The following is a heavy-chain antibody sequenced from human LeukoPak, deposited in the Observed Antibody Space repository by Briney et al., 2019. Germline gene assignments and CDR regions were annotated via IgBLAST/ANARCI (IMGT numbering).Heavy chain of an antibody. CDR1: GFTFSSYG. V-gene: IGHV3-30*18. J-gene: IGHJ4*02. Sequence: GSLRLSCAASGFTFSSYGMHWVRQAPGKGLEWVAVISYDGSNKYYADSVKGRFTISRDNSKNTLYLEMNSLRVDDTAVYYCAKIGERYCSGNSCPRIDYWGQGTLVTVSS. CDR3: AKIGERYCSGNSCPRIDY. CDR2: ISYDGSNK. D-gene: IGHD2-15*01.